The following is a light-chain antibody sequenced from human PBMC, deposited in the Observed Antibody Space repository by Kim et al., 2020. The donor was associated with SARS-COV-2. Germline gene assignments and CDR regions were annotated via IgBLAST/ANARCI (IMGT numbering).Light chain of an antibody. CDR2: EDN. CDR3: QAWDSKV. Sequence: SYELTQSSSVSVSPGQTATITCSGHKLGDKNACWYQQKPGQSPILIIYEDNKRPSGIPERFSGSNSGNGATLTISGTQAMDEADYYCQAWDSKVFGTGTKVTVL. V-gene: IGLV3-1*01. CDR1: KLGDKN. J-gene: IGLJ1*01.